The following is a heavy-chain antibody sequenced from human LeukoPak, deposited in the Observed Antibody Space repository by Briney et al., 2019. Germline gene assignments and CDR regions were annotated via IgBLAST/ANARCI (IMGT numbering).Heavy chain of an antibody. CDR2: IYYSGSS. D-gene: IGHD3-10*01. CDR1: GGSMSSSSYY. V-gene: IGHV4-39*01. Sequence: KPSETLSLTCTVSGGSMSSSSYYWGWIRQPPGKGLEWIGSIYYSGSSYYNPSLKSRVTISVDTSKNQFSLKLSSVTAADTAVYYCASGLITMVRGVISWGQGTLVTVSS. CDR3: ASGLITMVRGVIS. J-gene: IGHJ5*02.